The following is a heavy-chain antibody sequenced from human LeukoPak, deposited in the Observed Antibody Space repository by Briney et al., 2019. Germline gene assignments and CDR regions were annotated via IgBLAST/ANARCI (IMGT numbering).Heavy chain of an antibody. D-gene: IGHD4-17*01. CDR1: GGSINSHY. CDR2: IYHTGST. J-gene: IGHJ4*02. Sequence: PSETLSLTCIVSGGSINSHYWSWIRQPPGKGLEWIGYIYHTGSTSYNPSLKGRVTMSVDTSKNQFSLKLSSVTAADTAVYYCARGLNRNDYGDYGYWGQGTLVTVSS. CDR3: ARGLNRNDYGDYGY. V-gene: IGHV4-59*11.